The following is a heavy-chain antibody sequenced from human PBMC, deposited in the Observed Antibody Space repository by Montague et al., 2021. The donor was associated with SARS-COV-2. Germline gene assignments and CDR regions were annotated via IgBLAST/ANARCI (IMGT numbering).Heavy chain of an antibody. CDR1: GVSISSRSYY. CDR2: TYYSGGT. D-gene: IGHD6-13*01. V-gene: IGHV4-39*07. Sequence: SETLSLACTVSGVSISSRSYYWGWIRQPPGKGLEWIGSTYYSGGTYYNPSLKSRVTISVDTSKNQFSLQLSSVTAADTAVYYCARVVRQQRVRLSGMDVWGQGTTVTVSS. CDR3: ARVVRQQRVRLSGMDV. J-gene: IGHJ6*02.